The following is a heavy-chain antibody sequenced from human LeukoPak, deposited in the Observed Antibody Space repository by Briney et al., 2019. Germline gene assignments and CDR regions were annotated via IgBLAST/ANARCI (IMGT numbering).Heavy chain of an antibody. V-gene: IGHV4-39*07. J-gene: IGHJ5*02. CDR2: IYHSGST. CDR1: GGSISSSSYY. Sequence: KSSETLSLTCTVSGGSISSSSYYWGWIRQPPGKGLEWIGSIYHSGSTYYNPSLKSRVTISVDTSKNQFSLKLSSVTAADTAVYYCARDDIVVVPAAMGNWFDPWGQGTLVTVSS. D-gene: IGHD2-2*01. CDR3: ARDDIVVVPAAMGNWFDP.